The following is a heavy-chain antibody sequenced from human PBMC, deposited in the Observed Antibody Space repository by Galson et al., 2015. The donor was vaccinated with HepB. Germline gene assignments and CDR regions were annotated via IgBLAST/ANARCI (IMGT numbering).Heavy chain of an antibody. J-gene: IGHJ4*02. CDR2: ISYDGSNK. V-gene: IGHV3-30-3*01. CDR1: GFTFSSYA. Sequence: SLRLSCAASGFTFSSYAMHWVRQAPGKGLEWVAVISYDGSNKYYADSVKGRFTISRDNSKNTLYLQMNSLRAEDTAVYYCASPGRYFPLATDYSGWYQVDYWGQGTLVTVSS. D-gene: IGHD6-19*01. CDR3: ASPGRYFPLATDYSGWYQVDY.